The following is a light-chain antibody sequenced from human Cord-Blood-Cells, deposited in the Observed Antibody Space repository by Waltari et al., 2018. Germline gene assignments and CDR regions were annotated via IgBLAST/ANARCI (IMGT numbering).Light chain of an antibody. V-gene: IGKV4-1*01. CDR1: QSVLYSSNNKNY. CDR2: WAS. Sequence: DIVLTQSLASLAVSLGEMATSTCKSSQSVLYSSNNKNYLAWYQQKPGQPPKLLIYWASTRESGVPDRFSGSGSGTDFTLTISSLQAEDVAVYYCQQYYSTPLTFGPGTKVDIK. CDR3: QQYYSTPLT. J-gene: IGKJ3*01.